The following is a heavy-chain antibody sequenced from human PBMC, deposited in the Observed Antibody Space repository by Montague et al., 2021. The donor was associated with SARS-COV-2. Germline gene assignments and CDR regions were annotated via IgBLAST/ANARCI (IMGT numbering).Heavy chain of an antibody. CDR1: GASISSSDHY. Sequence: SETLSLTCTVSGASISSSDHYWGWIRQPPGKGLEWLGIVDYSGXTXYXXXXKGRVTISIDASKNQFSPKLNSLTATDTAIYHCARRRLREDYFDFWGQGTLLTVSS. V-gene: IGHV4-39*01. D-gene: IGHD4-17*01. CDR2: VDYSGXT. J-gene: IGHJ4*02. CDR3: ARRRLREDYFDF.